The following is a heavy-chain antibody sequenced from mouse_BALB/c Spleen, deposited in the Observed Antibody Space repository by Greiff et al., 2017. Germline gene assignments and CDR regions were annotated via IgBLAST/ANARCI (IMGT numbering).Heavy chain of an antibody. CDR2: IYPSDSYT. D-gene: IGHD2-2*01. V-gene: IGHV1-69*02. Sequence: QVQLQQPGAELVRPGASVKLSCKASGYTFTSYWINWVKQRPGQGLEWIGNIYPSDSYTNYNQKFKDKATLTVDKSSSTAYMQLSSPTSEDSAVYYCTRSGFYGYDDYAMDYWGQGTSVTVSS. CDR1: GYTFTSYW. CDR3: TRSGFYGYDDYAMDY. J-gene: IGHJ4*01.